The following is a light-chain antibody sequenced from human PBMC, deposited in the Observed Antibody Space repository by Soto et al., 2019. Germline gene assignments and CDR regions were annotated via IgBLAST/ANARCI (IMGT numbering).Light chain of an antibody. CDR3: CSCTSGSTYV. V-gene: IGLV2-14*03. Sequence: QSALTQPASVSGSTGQSITMSCTGSSSDVGGYNYVSWYQHHPGKAPKLMIYDVSNRPSGVSSRFSGSKSGNTASLTISGLQVEDEADYYCCSCTSGSTYVFGAGTKVTVL. CDR1: SSDVGGYNY. J-gene: IGLJ1*01. CDR2: DVS.